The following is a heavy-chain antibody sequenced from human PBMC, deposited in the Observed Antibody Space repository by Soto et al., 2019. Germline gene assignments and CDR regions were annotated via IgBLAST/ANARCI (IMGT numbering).Heavy chain of an antibody. D-gene: IGHD2-15*01. V-gene: IGHV3-11*01. Sequence: QVQLVESGGGLVKPGGSLRLSCAASGFSFSDYYMSWIRQAPGKGLEWVSYISSGGSTIYYADSVKGRFTVSRDNAKDSLWLQVKSLRAEDTAVYYCARNGYCSRGACSYGVDVWGQGTTVTVSS. CDR2: ISSGGSTI. J-gene: IGHJ6*02. CDR3: ARNGYCSRGACSYGVDV. CDR1: GFSFSDYY.